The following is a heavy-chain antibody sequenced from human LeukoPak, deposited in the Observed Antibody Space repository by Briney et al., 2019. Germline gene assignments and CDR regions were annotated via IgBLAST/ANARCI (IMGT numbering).Heavy chain of an antibody. CDR3: AKDRGVWFGELLSLLDY. J-gene: IGHJ4*02. CDR1: GFTFSSYA. D-gene: IGHD3-10*01. CDR2: FSGSGGST. V-gene: IGHV3-23*01. Sequence: PGGSLRLSCAASGFTFSSYAMSWVRQAPGKGLEWVSAFSGSGGSTYYADSVKGRFTISRDNSKNTLYLQMNSLRAEDTAVYYCAKDRGVWFGELLSLLDYWGQGTLVTVSS.